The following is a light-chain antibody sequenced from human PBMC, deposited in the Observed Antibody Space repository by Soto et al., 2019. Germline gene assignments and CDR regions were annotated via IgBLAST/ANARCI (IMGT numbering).Light chain of an antibody. V-gene: IGKV3-15*01. Sequence: EIGMPQSSATLSVSPGERFTLSCMARQRVGSNLAWYQQKPGQAPRLLIYGASTRATGIPARFSGSGSETEFTLTISSRQAEDSAVYFCQQYNNGPTWTFGQGTKVDIK. CDR2: GAS. CDR1: QRVGSN. CDR3: QQYNNGPTWT. J-gene: IGKJ1*01.